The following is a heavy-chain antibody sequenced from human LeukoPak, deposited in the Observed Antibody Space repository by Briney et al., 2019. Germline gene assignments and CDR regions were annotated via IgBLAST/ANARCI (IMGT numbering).Heavy chain of an antibody. Sequence: PSETLSLTCTVSGGSISSYYWSWIRQPAGKGLEWIGRIYTSGSTNYNPSLKSRVTMSVDTSNNQFSLKLSSVTAADTAVYYCARQYCSGGSCYLRNYNWFDPWGQGTLVTVSS. J-gene: IGHJ5*02. D-gene: IGHD2-15*01. CDR2: IYTSGST. CDR3: ARQYCSGGSCYLRNYNWFDP. V-gene: IGHV4-4*07. CDR1: GGSISSYY.